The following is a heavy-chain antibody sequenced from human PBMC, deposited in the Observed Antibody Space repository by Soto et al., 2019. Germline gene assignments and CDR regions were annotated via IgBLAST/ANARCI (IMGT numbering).Heavy chain of an antibody. D-gene: IGHD2-15*01. V-gene: IGHV3-30-3*01. CDR2: ISYDGSNK. CDR1: GFTFSSYA. Sequence: QVQLVESGGGVVQPGRSLRLSCAASGFTFSSYAMHWVRQAPGKGLEWVAVISYDGSNKYYADSVKGRFTISRDNSKNTLYLHMNSLRAEDTAVYYCARDSAPVYCSGGSCYPHWYFDLWGRGTLVTVSS. J-gene: IGHJ2*01. CDR3: ARDSAPVYCSGGSCYPHWYFDL.